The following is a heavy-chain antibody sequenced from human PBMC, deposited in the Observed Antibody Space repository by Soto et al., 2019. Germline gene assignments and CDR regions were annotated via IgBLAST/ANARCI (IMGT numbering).Heavy chain of an antibody. Sequence: GASVKVSCKTSGYTFVTYYISWLRQAPGQGIEWMGWISPHNGKTNYIQSLQGRVTMTADTSTGTAYLELRSLQSNDTAVYFCARDSSNYFDYWGQGTLVTVYS. V-gene: IGHV1-18*01. CDR2: ISPHNGKT. CDR1: GYTFVTYY. J-gene: IGHJ4*02. D-gene: IGHD4-4*01. CDR3: ARDSSNYFDY.